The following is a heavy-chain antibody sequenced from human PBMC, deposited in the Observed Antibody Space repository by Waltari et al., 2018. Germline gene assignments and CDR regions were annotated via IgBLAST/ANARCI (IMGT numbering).Heavy chain of an antibody. V-gene: IGHV3-74*01. CDR3: ARNSKDWRSDGGLDY. CDR2: SNREGSST. D-gene: IGHD3-16*01. Sequence: EVQLVESGGGLVQPGGSLRLSCAASGFTFSGPWLHWVRQAPGKGLVGVSRSNREGSSTSYADFVKGRFTISRDNAKNTLYLQMNSLGAEDTAVYYCARNSKDWRSDGGLDYWGQGTLVTVSS. CDR1: GFTFSGPW. J-gene: IGHJ4*02.